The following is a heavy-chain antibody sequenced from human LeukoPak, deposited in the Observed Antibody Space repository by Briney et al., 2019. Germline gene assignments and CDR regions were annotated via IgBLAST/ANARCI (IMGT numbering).Heavy chain of an antibody. CDR2: IHGRGSS. CDR3: ARESYCSSIRCPWADNYFYMDV. Sequence: PSETLSLTCTVSGDSITGYSWSWIRQPAGRGLEWIGRIHGRGSSNYNPSLKSRVTISEDTSKNQLSLTVTSVTAADTAVYYCARESYCSSIRCPWADNYFYMDVWGKGTTVTVSS. D-gene: IGHD6-13*01. CDR1: GDSITGYS. V-gene: IGHV4-4*07. J-gene: IGHJ6*03.